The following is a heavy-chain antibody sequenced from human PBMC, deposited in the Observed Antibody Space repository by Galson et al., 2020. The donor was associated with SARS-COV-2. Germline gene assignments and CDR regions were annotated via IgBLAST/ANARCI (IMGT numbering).Heavy chain of an antibody. J-gene: IGHJ3*01. CDR1: QSTFSSLA. CDR2: ISFDGNNR. V-gene: IGHV3-30-3*01. CDR3: AREGHSSGRAGTFII. Sequence: PGGSLRLSCSASQSTFSSLAMHWIRYSPGKGLEWVAGISFDGNNRHYADSVRGRFTVSRDNPERMLYLDLSSLRLDETALYYCAREGHSSGRAGTFIIWGQGTAVIVSS. D-gene: IGHD6-25*01.